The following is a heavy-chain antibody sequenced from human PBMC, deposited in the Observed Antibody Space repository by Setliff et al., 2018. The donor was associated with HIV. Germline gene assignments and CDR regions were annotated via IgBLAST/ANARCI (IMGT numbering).Heavy chain of an antibody. Sequence: SETLSLTCAVYGGYFSGYYWSWIRQPPGKGLEWIGEIIHSGSTNYNPSLKSRVTVSADTSKNQFSLRLNSVTAADTAVYYCAREERGWSNRGAFDVWGLGTMVT. CDR1: GGYFSGYY. CDR2: IIHSGST. D-gene: IGHD6-19*01. CDR3: AREERGWSNRGAFDV. J-gene: IGHJ3*01. V-gene: IGHV4-34*12.